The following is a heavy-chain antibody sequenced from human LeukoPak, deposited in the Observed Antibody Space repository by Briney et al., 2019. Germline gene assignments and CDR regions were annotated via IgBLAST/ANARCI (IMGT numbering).Heavy chain of an antibody. V-gene: IGHV3-30*03. J-gene: IGHJ4*02. D-gene: IGHD3-16*01. CDR2: ISYDGTNK. Sequence: PGRSLRLSCAVSGFTFSSYGMHWVCEAPGKGLEWMAVISYDGTNKYYADSVKGRFTISRDNSKNTLYLQMNSLRPEDTAVYYCARDRSGGALGGFDYWGQGTLVTVSS. CDR3: ARDRSGGALGGFDY. CDR1: GFTFSSYG.